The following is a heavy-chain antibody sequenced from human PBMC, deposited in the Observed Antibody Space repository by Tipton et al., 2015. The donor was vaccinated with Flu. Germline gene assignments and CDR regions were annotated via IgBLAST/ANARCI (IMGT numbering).Heavy chain of an antibody. V-gene: IGHV1-46*01. D-gene: IGHD3-16*01. CDR1: GYSFTNYY. Sequence: QSGAEVKKPGASVKVSCKASGYSFTNYYIHWVRQAPGQGLEWMGVILPSDGSTTYAQKFQGRVTVTRDTSTSTVYMELNSLKSEDTAMYYCARDMGGFDYWGQGTTVTVSS. J-gene: IGHJ4*03. CDR2: ILPSDGST. CDR3: ARDMGGFDY.